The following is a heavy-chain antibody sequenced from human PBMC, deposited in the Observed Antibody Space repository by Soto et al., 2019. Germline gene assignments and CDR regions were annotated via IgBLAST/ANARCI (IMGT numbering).Heavy chain of an antibody. V-gene: IGHV1-46*01. D-gene: IGHD6-13*01. CDR3: ARDLAAAAY. CDR1: GYIFTNYY. J-gene: IGHJ4*02. CDR2: INPLPTSGST. Sequence: QVQLVQSGAEVKKPGASVKVSCKASGYIFTNYYIHWVRQAPGQGLEWMSIINPLPTSGSTNYAQKFQGRVTVTRDTETSTVYMELSSLRSEDTAIYYCARDLAAAAYWGQGTLVTVSS.